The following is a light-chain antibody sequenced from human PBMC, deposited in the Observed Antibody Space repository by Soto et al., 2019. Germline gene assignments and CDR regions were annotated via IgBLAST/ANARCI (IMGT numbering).Light chain of an antibody. CDR3: QSYDSSLSAVV. CDR1: SSNIGADYD. V-gene: IGLV1-40*01. J-gene: IGLJ2*01. Sequence: QSVLTQPPSVSGAPGQRVTISCTGSSSNIGADYDVHWYQQVPGTAPRLLISNNNNRPSGVPDRFSGYKSGTSASLDITGLQPDDEADDYCQSYDSSLSAVVFGGGTKLTVL. CDR2: NNN.